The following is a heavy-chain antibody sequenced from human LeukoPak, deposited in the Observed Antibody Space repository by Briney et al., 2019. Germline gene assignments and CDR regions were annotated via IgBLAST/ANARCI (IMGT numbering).Heavy chain of an antibody. CDR1: GFTFSSYS. V-gene: IGHV3-48*01. CDR3: ARDSITIFGVVIS. J-gene: IGHJ5*02. CDR2: ISSSSSTI. D-gene: IGHD3-3*01. Sequence: GGSLRLSCAASGFTFSSYSMNWVRQAPGKGLEWVSYISSSSSTIYYADSVKGRFTISRDNAKNSLYLQMNSLRAEDTAVYHCARDSITIFGVVISWGQGTLVTVSS.